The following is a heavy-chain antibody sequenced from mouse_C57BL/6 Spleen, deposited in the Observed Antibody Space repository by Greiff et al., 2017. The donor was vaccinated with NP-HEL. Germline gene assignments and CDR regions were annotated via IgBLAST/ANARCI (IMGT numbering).Heavy chain of an antibody. CDR2: IDPSDSYT. CDR1: GYTFTSYW. D-gene: IGHD1-1*01. CDR3: ARRGDGSSYRAMDY. V-gene: IGHV1-50*01. Sequence: VQLQESGAELVKPGASVKLSCKASGYTFTSYWMQWVKQRPGQGLEWIGEIDPSDSYTNYNQKFKGKATLTVDTSSSTAYMQLSSLTSEDSAVYYCARRGDGSSYRAMDYWGQGTSVTVSS. J-gene: IGHJ4*01.